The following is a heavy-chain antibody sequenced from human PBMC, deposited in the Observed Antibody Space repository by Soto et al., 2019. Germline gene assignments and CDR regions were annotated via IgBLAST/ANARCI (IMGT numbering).Heavy chain of an antibody. CDR2: ISSSSSTI. J-gene: IGHJ4*02. CDR3: AREGSSSWYSFDY. V-gene: IGHV3-48*01. CDR1: GFTFSXYS. D-gene: IGHD6-13*01. Sequence: SLRLSCXASGFTFSXYSMNWVRQAPGKGLEWVSYISSSSSTIYYADSVKGRFTISRDNAKNSLYLQMNSLRAEDTAVYYCAREGSSSWYSFDYWGQGTLVTVSS.